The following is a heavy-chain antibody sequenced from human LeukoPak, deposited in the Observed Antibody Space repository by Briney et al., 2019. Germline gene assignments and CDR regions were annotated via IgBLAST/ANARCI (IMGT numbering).Heavy chain of an antibody. CDR3: ARAISGSFRTSYYFDY. CDR2: IYHTGST. V-gene: IGHV4-38-2*02. Sequence: SETLSLTCTVSGGSIGSGYYWGWIRQPPGKGLEWIGSIYHTGSTDYNPSLKSRVTVSVDTSKNQFSLKLTSVTAADTAVYYCARAISGSFRTSYYFDYWGQGTLVTVSS. D-gene: IGHD6-13*01. J-gene: IGHJ4*02. CDR1: GGSIGSGYY.